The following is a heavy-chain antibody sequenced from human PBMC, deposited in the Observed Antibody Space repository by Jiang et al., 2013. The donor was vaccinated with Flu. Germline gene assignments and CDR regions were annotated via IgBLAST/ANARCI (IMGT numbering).Heavy chain of an antibody. V-gene: IGHV5-51*01. J-gene: IGHJ4*02. CDR2: IYPGDSDT. Sequence: WVRQMPGKGLEWMGIIYPGDSDTRYSPSFQGQVTISADKSISTAYLQWSSLKASDTAMYYCARPRHPGELFGFDYWGQGTLVTVSS. CDR3: ARPRHPGELFGFDY. D-gene: IGHD3-10*01.